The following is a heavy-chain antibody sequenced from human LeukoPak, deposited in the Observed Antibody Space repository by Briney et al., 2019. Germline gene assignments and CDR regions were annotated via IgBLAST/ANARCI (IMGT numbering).Heavy chain of an antibody. V-gene: IGHV3-53*01. CDR3: ARDEYGVDY. CDR1: GFTVSSNY. D-gene: IGHD4-17*01. Sequence: GGSLRLSCAASGFTVSSNYMSWVRQAPGKGLERVSVIYSGGSTYYADSVKGRFTISRDNSKNTLYLHMNRLRAEDTAVYYCARDEYGVDYWGQGTLVTVSS. J-gene: IGHJ4*02. CDR2: IYSGGST.